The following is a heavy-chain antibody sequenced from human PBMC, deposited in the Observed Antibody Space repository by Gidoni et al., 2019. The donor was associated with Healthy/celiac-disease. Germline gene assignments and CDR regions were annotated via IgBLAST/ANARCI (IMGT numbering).Heavy chain of an antibody. V-gene: IGHV3-48*03. CDR2: ISSSGSTI. D-gene: IGHD4-17*01. CDR1: GFTFSRYE. Sequence: EVQLVESGGGLVQPGGYLRLSCAASGFTFSRYEMNWVRQAPGKGLEWVSYISSSGSTIDYADSVKGRFTISRDNAKNSLYLQMNSLRAEDTAVYYCARGDPPSGDYPFDYWGQGTLVTVSS. CDR3: ARGDPPSGDYPFDY. J-gene: IGHJ4*02.